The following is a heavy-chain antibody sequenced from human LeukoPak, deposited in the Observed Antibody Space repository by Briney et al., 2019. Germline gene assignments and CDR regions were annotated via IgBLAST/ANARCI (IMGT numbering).Heavy chain of an antibody. J-gene: IGHJ4*02. Sequence: SQTLSLTFAISGDSVSSNSATWHWLRQSPSKGLEWLGRTYCRSKWYSPNAASVKRRITIKADRSKKQVALQLNSVTPEDTAMYYCARGPGTLHEWGQGTLVTVSS. V-gene: IGHV6-1*01. CDR1: GDSVSSNSAT. CDR2: TYCRSKWYS. D-gene: IGHD1-1*01. CDR3: ARGPGTLHE.